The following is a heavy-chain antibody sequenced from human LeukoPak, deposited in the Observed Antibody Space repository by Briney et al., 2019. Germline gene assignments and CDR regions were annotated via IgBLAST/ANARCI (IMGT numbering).Heavy chain of an antibody. CDR2: IYYSGST. Sequence: SETLSLTCTVSGGSVSSGNYYWSWIRQPPGKGLEWGGYIYYSGSTNYNPSLKSRVTISVDTSKNLFSLKLSSVTAADTAVYYCARRARGSYFDYWGQGTLVTVSS. CDR1: GGSVSSGNYY. D-gene: IGHD1-26*01. CDR3: ARRARGSYFDY. V-gene: IGHV4-61*01. J-gene: IGHJ4*02.